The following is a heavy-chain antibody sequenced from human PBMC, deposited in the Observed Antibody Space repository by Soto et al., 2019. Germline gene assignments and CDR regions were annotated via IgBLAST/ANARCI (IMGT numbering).Heavy chain of an antibody. J-gene: IGHJ4*02. D-gene: IGHD3-10*01. CDR1: GFAYSVYD. CDR3: ARLVFGKSDYLDS. CDR2: ISPTSTYI. Sequence: EVQLVESGGGLVKPGGSLTISCAASGFAYSVYDMNWVRQAPGKGLEWVSSISPTSTYIFYADSLMGRFTVSRDNAKNSLYLQMNSLRAGGTAVYFCARLVFGKSDYLDSWGQGTLVTVSS. V-gene: IGHV3-21*02.